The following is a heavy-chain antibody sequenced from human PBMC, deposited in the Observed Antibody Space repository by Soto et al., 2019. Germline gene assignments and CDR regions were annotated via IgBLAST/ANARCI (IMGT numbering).Heavy chain of an antibody. Sequence: GGSLRLSCAASGFNLSHPWMTWVLQAAGKGLQWVGRIKSKTDGGTADYAAPVKGRFTISRDDSKNTVYLQMNSLKTEDTAVYYCTTGIYYDILTGYHDVAYWGQGTLVTVSS. CDR2: IKSKTDGGTA. V-gene: IGHV3-15*01. CDR3: TTGIYYDILTGYHDVAY. D-gene: IGHD3-9*01. J-gene: IGHJ4*02. CDR1: GFNLSHPW.